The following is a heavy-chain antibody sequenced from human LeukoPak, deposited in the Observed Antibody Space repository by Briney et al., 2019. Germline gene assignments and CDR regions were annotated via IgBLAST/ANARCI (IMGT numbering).Heavy chain of an antibody. D-gene: IGHD1-26*01. CDR1: GFTFSSYA. Sequence: GSLRLSCAASGFTFSSYAMSWVRQAPGKGLEWVSAISGSGGSTYYADSVKGRFTISRDNSKNTLYLQMNSLRAEDTAVYYCAKGNGGSYLARGYYFDYWGQGTLVTVSS. V-gene: IGHV3-23*01. J-gene: IGHJ4*02. CDR3: AKGNGGSYLARGYYFDY. CDR2: ISGSGGST.